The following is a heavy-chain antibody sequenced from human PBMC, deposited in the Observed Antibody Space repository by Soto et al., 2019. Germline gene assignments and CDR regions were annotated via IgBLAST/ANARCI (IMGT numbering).Heavy chain of an antibody. J-gene: IGHJ4*02. V-gene: IGHV1-8*01. Sequence: QVQLVQSGAEVKKPGASVKVSCKASGYTFTSYDINWVRQATGQGLEWMGWMNPNSGNTAYAQKFQGRVTMTSNTSISTAYMELSSLIADDTAAYYCARERRDGYDNWGQGTRVTVSS. D-gene: IGHD5-12*01. CDR2: MNPNSGNT. CDR1: GYTFTSYD. CDR3: ARERRDGYDN.